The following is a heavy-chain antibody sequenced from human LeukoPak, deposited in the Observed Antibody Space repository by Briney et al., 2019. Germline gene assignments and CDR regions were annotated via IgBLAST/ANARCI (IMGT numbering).Heavy chain of an antibody. Sequence: ASVKASGKAAGYTFTGYYMHWVRQAPGQGLEWRGWINPNSGGTNYAQKFQGRVTMTRDTSTSPAYMELSRLRSDDTAVYYCARESLLEPYGMDVWGQGTTVTVSS. J-gene: IGHJ6*02. CDR1: GYTFTGYY. CDR2: INPNSGGT. V-gene: IGHV1-2*02. CDR3: ARESLLEPYGMDV. D-gene: IGHD1-1*01.